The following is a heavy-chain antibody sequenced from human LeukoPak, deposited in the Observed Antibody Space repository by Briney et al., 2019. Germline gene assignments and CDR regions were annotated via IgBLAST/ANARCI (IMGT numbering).Heavy chain of an antibody. CDR2: INPNSGGT. D-gene: IGHD3-9*01. CDR1: GYTFTGYY. CDR3: ARTIPHDEYFQH. J-gene: IGHJ1*01. Sequence: ASVKVSCKASGYTFTGYYMHWVRQALGQGLEWMGWINPNSGGTNYAQKFQGRVTMTRDTSISTAYMELSRLRSDDAAVYYCARTIPHDEYFQHWGRGTLVTVSS. V-gene: IGHV1-2*02.